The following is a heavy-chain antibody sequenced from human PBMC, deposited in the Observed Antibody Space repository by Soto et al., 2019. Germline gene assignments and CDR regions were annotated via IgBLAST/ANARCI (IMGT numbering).Heavy chain of an antibody. J-gene: IGHJ3*02. CDR3: ARDLTYYYDSSGYSESAFDI. D-gene: IGHD3-22*01. Sequence: QVHLQESGPGLVKPSQTLSLTCTVSGGSISSGGYYWSWIRQHPGKGLEWIGYIYYSGSTYYNPSLKSRVTISVDTSKNQVSLKLSSVTAADTGVYYCARDLTYYYDSSGYSESAFDIWGQGTMVTVSS. CDR2: IYYSGST. CDR1: GGSISSGGYY. V-gene: IGHV4-31*03.